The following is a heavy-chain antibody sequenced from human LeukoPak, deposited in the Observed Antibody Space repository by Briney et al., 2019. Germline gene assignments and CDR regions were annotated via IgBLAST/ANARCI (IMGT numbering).Heavy chain of an antibody. CDR3: ARAGTTVVTEPFDY. V-gene: IGHV4-39*07. J-gene: IGHJ4*02. CDR2: IYYSGST. CDR1: GGSFSSSSYY. Sequence: SETLSLTCTVSGGSFSSSSYYWGWIRQPPGKGLGWIGSIYYSGSTYYNPSLKSRVTISVDTSKNQFSLKLSSVTAADTAVYYCARAGTTVVTEPFDYWGQGTLVTVSS. D-gene: IGHD4-23*01.